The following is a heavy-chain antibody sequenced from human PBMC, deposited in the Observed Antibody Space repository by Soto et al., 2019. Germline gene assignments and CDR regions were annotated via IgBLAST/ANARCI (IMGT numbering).Heavy chain of an antibody. Sequence: SPTLSLTCAISGDSVSSKSAAWNWVRQSPSRGLEWLGRTYYRSKWYNEYAVSVKGRITVNPDTSKNQFSLQLSSVTPDDSAVYDCARTASVFDYWGQGTQVTVSS. CDR3: ARTASVFDY. CDR2: TYYRSKWYN. CDR1: GDSVSSKSAA. V-gene: IGHV6-1*01. J-gene: IGHJ4*02.